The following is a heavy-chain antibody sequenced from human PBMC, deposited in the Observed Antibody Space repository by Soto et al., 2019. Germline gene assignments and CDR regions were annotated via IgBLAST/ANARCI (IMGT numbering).Heavy chain of an antibody. CDR2: IYDSGSS. Sequence: PSETLSLTCTVSGGSVNGGDYFWSWIRQPPGKGLEWIGYIYDSGSSYYNPSLKSRVTMSVDTSKNQFSLKLRSVTAADTAMYYCAREKGYISGPKNFDSWGQGTLVTVSS. D-gene: IGHD5-12*01. J-gene: IGHJ4*02. CDR3: AREKGYISGPKNFDS. V-gene: IGHV4-30-4*01. CDR1: GGSVNGGDYF.